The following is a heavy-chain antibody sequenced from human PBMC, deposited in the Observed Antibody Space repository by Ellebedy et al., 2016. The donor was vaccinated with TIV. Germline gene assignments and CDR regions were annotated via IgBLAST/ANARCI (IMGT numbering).Heavy chain of an antibody. D-gene: IGHD3-16*01. CDR1: GFPVSSNY. CDR2: IYSGGNT. CDR3: ARVDYGLAFHI. J-gene: IGHJ3*02. Sequence: GESLKISCATSGFPVSSNYMSWVRQAPGKGLEWVSVIYSGGNTYYADSVKGRFTISRDNSKNTLYLQMNSLRAEDTAIYYCARVDYGLAFHIWGQGTMVTVSS. V-gene: IGHV3-66*01.